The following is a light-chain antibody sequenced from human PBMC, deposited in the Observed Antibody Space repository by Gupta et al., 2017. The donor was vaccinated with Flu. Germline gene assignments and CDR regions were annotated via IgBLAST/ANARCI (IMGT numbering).Light chain of an antibody. J-gene: IGKJ1*01. Sequence: IQMTQSPSTLSASLGDRVTITCRASQSVTTWLAWYQQKPGKAPNLLIYKASKIKSGVPSRFSGSGYGTEFTLTISGLEPEDFASYYCQQKSSSPWTFGQGTNVEIK. V-gene: IGKV1-5*03. CDR3: QQKSSSPWT. CDR2: KAS. CDR1: QSVTTW.